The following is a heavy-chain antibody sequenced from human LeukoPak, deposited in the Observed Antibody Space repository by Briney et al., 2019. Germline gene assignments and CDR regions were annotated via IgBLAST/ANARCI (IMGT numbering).Heavy chain of an antibody. CDR1: GGSISSYY. V-gene: IGHV4-4*07. J-gene: IGHJ6*03. Sequence: SETLSLTCTVSGGSISSYYWSWIRQPAGKGLEWIGRIYTSGSTNYNPSLKSRVTMSVDTSKNQFSLKLSSVTAADTAVYYCVRTLTTVPSHHYYYYMDVWGKGTTVTVSS. CDR2: IYTSGST. D-gene: IGHD4-11*01. CDR3: VRTLTTVPSHHYYYYMDV.